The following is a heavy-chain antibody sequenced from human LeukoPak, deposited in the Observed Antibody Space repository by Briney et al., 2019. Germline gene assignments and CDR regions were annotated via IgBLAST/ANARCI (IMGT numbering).Heavy chain of an antibody. CDR3: VRDKDWGFDS. D-gene: IGHD7-27*01. CDR2: IGTGTSTV. Sequence: GESLKISCAASGFTFTSYTMNWVRQAPGKGLEWVSHIGTGTSTVGYADSIKGRFTISRDNAKNSVDLQMSSLRVDDSAVYYCVRDKDWGFDSWGQGTLVTVSS. V-gene: IGHV3-48*01. J-gene: IGHJ4*02. CDR1: GFTFTSYT.